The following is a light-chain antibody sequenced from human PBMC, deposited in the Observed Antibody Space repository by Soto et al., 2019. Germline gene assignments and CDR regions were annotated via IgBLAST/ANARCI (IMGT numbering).Light chain of an antibody. V-gene: IGKV3-15*01. Sequence: VIVSLSPATLSVSQGEGGTLSCRASQSVRGNLAWYQHKPGQSPRLLIYGASSRATGIPVRFSGSGSGTEFTLTISSLQSEDFAVYYCQQYNNWPFITFGQGTGLEIK. CDR3: QQYNNWPFIT. J-gene: IGKJ5*01. CDR2: GAS. CDR1: QSVRGN.